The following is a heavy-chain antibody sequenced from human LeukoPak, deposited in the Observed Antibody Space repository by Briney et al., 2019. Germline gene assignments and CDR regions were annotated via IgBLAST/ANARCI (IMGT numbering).Heavy chain of an antibody. D-gene: IGHD3-3*01. V-gene: IGHV4-38-2*01. Sequence: SETLSLTCAVSGYSISSGYYWGWIRQPPGKGLEWIGSIYHSGSTYYNPSLKSRVTISVDTSKNQFSLKLGSVTAADTAVYYCARHPRPYYDFWSGPYFDYWGQGTLVTVSS. CDR1: GYSISSGYY. CDR3: ARHPRPYYDFWSGPYFDY. CDR2: IYHSGST. J-gene: IGHJ4*02.